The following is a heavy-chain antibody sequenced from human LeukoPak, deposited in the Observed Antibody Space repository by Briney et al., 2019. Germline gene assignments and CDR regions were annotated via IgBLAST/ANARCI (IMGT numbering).Heavy chain of an antibody. CDR3: ARWHASLRYFRY. CDR1: GGSISSSNW. V-gene: IGHV4-4*02. D-gene: IGHD3-16*02. CDR2: IYNSGST. J-gene: IGHJ4*02. Sequence: SETLSLTCAVSGGSISSSNWWSWVRQPPGKGLEWIGEIYNSGSTNYNPSLKSRVTISRDTSKNPFSLKLSSVTAADTAVYYCARWHASLRYFRYGGRGPLVTVPS.